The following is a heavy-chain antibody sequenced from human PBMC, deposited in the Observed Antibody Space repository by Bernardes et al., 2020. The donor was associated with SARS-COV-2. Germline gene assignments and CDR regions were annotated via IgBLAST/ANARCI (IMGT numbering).Heavy chain of an antibody. Sequence: GSLRLSCAASGFPFGGFQMHWVRRLPGKGLVWVSFINADGGSTIHADAVKGRFTISRDNAKNSLYLQINSLRAEDTAVYYCARFSRTTEGYWGQGTLVTVSS. CDR2: INADGGST. D-gene: IGHD1-1*01. J-gene: IGHJ4*02. CDR1: GFPFGGFQ. V-gene: IGHV3-74*01. CDR3: ARFSRTTEGY.